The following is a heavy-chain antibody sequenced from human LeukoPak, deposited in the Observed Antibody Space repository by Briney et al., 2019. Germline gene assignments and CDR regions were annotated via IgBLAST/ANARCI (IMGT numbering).Heavy chain of an antibody. Sequence: ASVKVSCKASGYTFTSYPLHWVRQAPGQGLEWMGIINPSGGSTNYAQKFQGRVTTTRDTSTSTVYMELSSLRSEDTAVYYCVKDLGRYRNNCFDYWGQGTLVTVSS. CDR2: INPSGGST. D-gene: IGHD1-26*01. V-gene: IGHV1-46*01. CDR3: VKDLGRYRNNCFDY. J-gene: IGHJ4*02. CDR1: GYTFTSYP.